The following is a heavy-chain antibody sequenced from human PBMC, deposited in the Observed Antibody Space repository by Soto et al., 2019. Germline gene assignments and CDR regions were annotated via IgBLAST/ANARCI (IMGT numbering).Heavy chain of an antibody. J-gene: IGHJ6*02. CDR3: ARAPGRITIFGVVPYGMDV. CDR2: INHSGST. D-gene: IGHD3-3*01. V-gene: IGHV4-34*01. Sequence: PSEPLWLPCAVYGGSFSGYCWSWIRQPPGKGLEWIGEINHSGSTNYNPSLKSRVTISVDTSKNHFSLKLSSVTAADTAVYYCARAPGRITIFGVVPYGMDVWGQGTTVTVSS. CDR1: GGSFSGYC.